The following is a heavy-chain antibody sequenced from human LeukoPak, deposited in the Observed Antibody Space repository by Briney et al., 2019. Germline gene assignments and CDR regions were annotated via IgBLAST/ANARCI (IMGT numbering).Heavy chain of an antibody. CDR2: ISYDGSNK. Sequence: PGGSLLLSCAASGFTFSSYAMHWVRQAPGKGLEWVAVISYDGSNKYYADSVKGRFTISRDNSKNTLYLQMNSLRAEDTAVYYCARCYDDYGGYFDYWGQGTLVTVSS. CDR1: GFTFSSYA. CDR3: ARCYDDYGGYFDY. J-gene: IGHJ4*02. D-gene: IGHD4-17*01. V-gene: IGHV3-30-3*01.